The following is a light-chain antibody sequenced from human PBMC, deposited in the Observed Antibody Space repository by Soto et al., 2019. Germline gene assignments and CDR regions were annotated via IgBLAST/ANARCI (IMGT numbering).Light chain of an antibody. Sequence: QSVLTQPPSASGTPGQRVTISCSGSSSNIGSDFVYWYQQVPGTAPKLLIYHNYQRPSGVPDRFSGSKSGTSGSLAISDLRSEDEADYYCSAWVDSLRTYVFGAGTKVTVL. J-gene: IGLJ1*01. CDR2: HNY. V-gene: IGLV1-47*01. CDR1: SSNIGSDF. CDR3: SAWVDSLRTYV.